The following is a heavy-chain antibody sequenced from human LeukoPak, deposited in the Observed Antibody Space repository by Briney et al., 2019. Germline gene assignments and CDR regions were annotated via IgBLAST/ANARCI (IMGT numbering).Heavy chain of an antibody. CDR1: GYTSTSYY. J-gene: IGHJ4*02. Sequence: ASVKVSCKASGYTSTSYYMHWVRQAPGQGLEWMGIINPSDGSTTYAQEFQGRVTMTRDTSTSTVYMELSSLRSEDTAAYYCATDGRSYDSSAYYYFDYWGQGTLVTVSS. D-gene: IGHD3-22*01. CDR2: INPSDGST. V-gene: IGHV1-46*01. CDR3: ATDGRSYDSSAYYYFDY.